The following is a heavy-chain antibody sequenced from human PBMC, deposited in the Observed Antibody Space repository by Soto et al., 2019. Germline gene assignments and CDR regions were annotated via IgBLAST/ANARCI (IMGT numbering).Heavy chain of an antibody. CDR1: GFTFSNYA. Sequence: EVQLVESGGGLVQPGGSLRLSCGASGFTFSNYAMDWVRQAPGEVLEYVSGISSNGVGTYYANSVKDRFTISRDNSKNTLYLQMGSLRAEDMAVYYCARREQSDYYYMDVWGKGTSVTVSS. CDR3: ARREQSDYYYMDV. J-gene: IGHJ6*03. V-gene: IGHV3-64*01. D-gene: IGHD6-19*01. CDR2: ISSNGVGT.